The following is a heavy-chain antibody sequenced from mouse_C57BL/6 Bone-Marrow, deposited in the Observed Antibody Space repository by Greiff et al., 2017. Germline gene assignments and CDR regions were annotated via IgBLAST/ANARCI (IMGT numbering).Heavy chain of an antibody. V-gene: IGHV2-5*01. CDR2: IWRGGSP. Sequence: VQLQQSGPGLVQPSQSLSITCTVSGFSLTSYGVHWVRQSPGKGLEWLGVIWRGGSPDYNAHFMSRLSHLKDNSKCQVFFKKNSLQADDAAIYYCAKNSPYDYFFAYWGQGTTLTVSS. CDR1: GFSLTSYG. CDR3: AKNSPYDYFFAY. D-gene: IGHD2-4*01. J-gene: IGHJ2*01.